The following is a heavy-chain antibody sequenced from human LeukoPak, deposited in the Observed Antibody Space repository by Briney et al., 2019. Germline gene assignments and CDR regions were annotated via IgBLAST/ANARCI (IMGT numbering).Heavy chain of an antibody. CDR2: IYYSGST. Sequence: SETLSLTCTVSGGSISSGDYYWSWIRQPPGKGLEWIGYIYYSGSTYYNPSLKSRVTISVDTSKNQFSLKLSSVTAADTAAYYCARDRVSGAFDIWGQGTMVTVSS. V-gene: IGHV4-30-4*01. J-gene: IGHJ3*02. CDR1: GGSISSGDYY. CDR3: ARDRVSGAFDI. D-gene: IGHD6-6*01.